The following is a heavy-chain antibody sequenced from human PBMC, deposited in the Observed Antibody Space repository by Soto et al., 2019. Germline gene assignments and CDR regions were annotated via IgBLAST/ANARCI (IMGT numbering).Heavy chain of an antibody. Sequence: ASVKVSCKASGYTFTSYGISWVRQAPGQGLEWMGWISAYNGNTNYAQKLQGRVTMTTDTSTSTAYMELRSLRPDDTAVYYCARVRDCISTSCYAGWFDPWGQGTLVTVSS. J-gene: IGHJ5*02. CDR1: GYTFTSYG. V-gene: IGHV1-18*01. CDR2: ISAYNGNT. CDR3: ARVRDCISTSCYAGWFDP. D-gene: IGHD2-2*01.